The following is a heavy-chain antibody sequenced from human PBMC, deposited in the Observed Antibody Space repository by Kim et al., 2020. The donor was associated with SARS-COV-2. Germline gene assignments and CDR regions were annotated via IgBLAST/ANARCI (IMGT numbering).Heavy chain of an antibody. Sequence: NPSLKSRVTISVDTSKNQFSLKLSSVTAADTAVYYCARVERGYYYYYMDVWGKGTTVTVSS. J-gene: IGHJ6*03. V-gene: IGHV4-59*01. CDR3: ARVERGYYYYYMDV. D-gene: IGHD3-10*01.